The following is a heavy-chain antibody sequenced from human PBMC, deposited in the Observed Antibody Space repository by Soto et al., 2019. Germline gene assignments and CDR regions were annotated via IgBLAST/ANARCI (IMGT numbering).Heavy chain of an antibody. J-gene: IGHJ4*02. CDR3: ARETITVAPRSYFDY. Sequence: PSETLSLTCTVSGGSISSGGYYWSWIRQHPGKGLEWIGYIYYSGSTYYNPSLKSRVTISVDTSKNQFSLRLSSVTAADTAVYYCARETITVAPRSYFDYWGQGNMVTVSS. CDR1: GGSISSGGYY. D-gene: IGHD6-19*01. V-gene: IGHV4-31*03. CDR2: IYYSGST.